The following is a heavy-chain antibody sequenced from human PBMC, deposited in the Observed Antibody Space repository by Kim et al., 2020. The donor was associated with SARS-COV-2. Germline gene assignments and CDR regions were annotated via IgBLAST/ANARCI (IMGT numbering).Heavy chain of an antibody. Sequence: SETLSLTCTVSGGSISSYYWSWIRQPPGKGLEWIGYIYYSGSTNYNPSLKSRVTISVDTSKNQFSLKLSSVTAADTAVYYCARDSDDVLRYFDWYRGFDIWGQGTMVTVSS. CDR1: GGSISSYY. CDR2: IYYSGST. J-gene: IGHJ3*02. V-gene: IGHV4-59*13. CDR3: ARDSDDVLRYFDWYRGFDI. D-gene: IGHD3-9*01.